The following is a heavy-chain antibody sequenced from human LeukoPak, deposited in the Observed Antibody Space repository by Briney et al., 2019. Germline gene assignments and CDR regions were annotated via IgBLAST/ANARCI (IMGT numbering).Heavy chain of an antibody. CDR3: ARDMLHDDAFDI. CDR2: IYPGDSDT. CDR1: GYNFNTYW. Sequence: GESLKISCKGSGYNFNTYWIGWVRQLPGKGLEWMGIIYPGDSDTRYSPSFQGQVTISTDRSISTAYLQWSSLKASDTAIYYCARDMLHDDAFDIWGQGTMVTVSS. J-gene: IGHJ3*02. D-gene: IGHD3-16*01. V-gene: IGHV5-51*01.